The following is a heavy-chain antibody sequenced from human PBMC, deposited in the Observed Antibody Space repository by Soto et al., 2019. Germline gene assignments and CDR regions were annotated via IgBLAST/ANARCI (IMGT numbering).Heavy chain of an antibody. D-gene: IGHD2-15*01. CDR1: GFTFSSYS. CDR3: ARVWIAKVVVYAFDI. CDR2: ISSSSSYI. J-gene: IGHJ3*02. V-gene: IGHV3-21*01. Sequence: GGSLRLSCAASGFTFSSYSMNWVRQAPGKGLEWVSSISSSSSYIYYADSVKGRFTISRDNAKNSLYLQMNSLRAEDTAVYYCARVWIAKVVVYAFDIWGQWTMVTVSS.